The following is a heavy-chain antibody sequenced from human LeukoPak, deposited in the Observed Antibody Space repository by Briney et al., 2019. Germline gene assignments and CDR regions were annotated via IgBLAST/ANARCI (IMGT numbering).Heavy chain of an antibody. CDR2: IYYSGST. J-gene: IGHJ2*01. Sequence: SETLSLTCTVSGGSISSGDDYWSWIRQPPGKGLEWIGYIYYSGSTYYNPSLKSRVTISVDTSKNQFSLKLSSVTAADTAVYYCARVDSSGTWYFDLWGRGTLVTVSS. D-gene: IGHD3-22*01. V-gene: IGHV4-30-4*01. CDR3: ARVDSSGTWYFDL. CDR1: GGSISSGDDY.